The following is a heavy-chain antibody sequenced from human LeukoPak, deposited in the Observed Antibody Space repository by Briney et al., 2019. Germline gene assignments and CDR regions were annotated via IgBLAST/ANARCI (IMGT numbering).Heavy chain of an antibody. V-gene: IGHV3-30*18. D-gene: IGHD3-10*01. CDR3: AKDYYGSGSYSLSYQYYGADV. J-gene: IGHJ6*04. Sequence: GGSLRLSCAASGFTFNSYGMHWVRQAPGKGLEWVAAVTYDGSNKYYADSVKGRFTISRDNSKNTLYLQMNSLRPDDRAVYYCAKDYYGSGSYSLSYQYYGADVWAKGPRSPSPQ. CDR2: VTYDGSNK. CDR1: GFTFNSYG.